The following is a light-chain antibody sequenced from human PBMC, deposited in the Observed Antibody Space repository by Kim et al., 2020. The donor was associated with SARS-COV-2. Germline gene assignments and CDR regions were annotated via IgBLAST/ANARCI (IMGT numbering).Light chain of an antibody. CDR2: GKN. CDR1: SLRSYY. Sequence: SSELTQDPAVSVALGQTVRITCQGDSLRSYYASRYQQKPGQAPVLVIYGKNNRPSGIPDRFSGSSSGNTASLTITGAQAEDEADSYCNSRDSSGNHVVFG. J-gene: IGLJ2*01. CDR3: NSRDSSGNHVV. V-gene: IGLV3-19*01.